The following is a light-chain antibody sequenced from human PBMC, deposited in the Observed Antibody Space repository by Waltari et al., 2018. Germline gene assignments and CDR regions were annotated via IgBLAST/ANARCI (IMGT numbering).Light chain of an antibody. CDR1: QSISSW. V-gene: IGKV1-5*03. CDR3: QQYNSYPWT. Sequence: DIQMTQSPSTLSASVGDRVTITCRASQSISSWLAWYQQKPGKAPKLLIYKASSLESGVPSRFSGSGSGTEFTLTIXSLQPDDFATYXCQQYNSYPWTFGXGTKVEXK. CDR2: KAS. J-gene: IGKJ1*01.